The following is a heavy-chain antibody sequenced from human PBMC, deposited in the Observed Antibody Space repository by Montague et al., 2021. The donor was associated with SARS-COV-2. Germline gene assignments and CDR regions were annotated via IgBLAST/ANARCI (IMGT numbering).Heavy chain of an antibody. CDR2: ISTSAYTT. CDR1: GFTFSNYD. Sequence: SLRLSCAASGFTFSNYDMNWVRQAPGKGPEWTSYISTSAYTTSYAGSVKGRFTISRDNGKNSLYLQMNSLRVEDTAVHYCTRDYRSIVGDGLDIWGQGTKVTVSS. J-gene: IGHJ3*02. D-gene: IGHD3-16*02. CDR3: TRDYRSIVGDGLDI. V-gene: IGHV3-48*03.